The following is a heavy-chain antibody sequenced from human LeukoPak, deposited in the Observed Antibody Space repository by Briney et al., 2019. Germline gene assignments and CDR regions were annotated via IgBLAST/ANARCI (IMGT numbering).Heavy chain of an antibody. J-gene: IGHJ4*02. CDR2: IYYSGST. Sequence: SETLSLTCTVSGGSISSYYWSWIRQPPGKGLEWIGYIYYSGSTNYNPSLKSRVTISVDTSKNQFSLKLSSVTAADAAVYYCARGGLSRAAGTGEFDYWGQETLVTVSS. D-gene: IGHD6-13*01. CDR3: ARGGLSRAAGTGEFDY. CDR1: GGSISSYY. V-gene: IGHV4-59*01.